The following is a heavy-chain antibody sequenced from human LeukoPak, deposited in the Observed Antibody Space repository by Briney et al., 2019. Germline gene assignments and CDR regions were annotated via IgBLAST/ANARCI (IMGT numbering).Heavy chain of an antibody. J-gene: IGHJ4*02. CDR3: ACYDFWSGYYDFDY. D-gene: IGHD3-3*01. CDR2: ISSSSSYI. V-gene: IGHV3-21*01. Sequence: GGSLRLSCAASGFTFSSYSMNWVRQAPGKGLEWVSSISSSSSYIYYADSVKGRFTISRDNAKNSLYLQMNSLRAEDTAVYYCACYDFWSGYYDFDYWGQGTLVTVSS. CDR1: GFTFSSYS.